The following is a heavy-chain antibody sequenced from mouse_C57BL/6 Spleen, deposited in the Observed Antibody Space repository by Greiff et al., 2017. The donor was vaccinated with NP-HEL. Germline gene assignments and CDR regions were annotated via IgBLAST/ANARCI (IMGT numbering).Heavy chain of an antibody. CDR2: INPNNGGT. CDR3: ARGAQGFDY. D-gene: IGHD3-2*02. V-gene: IGHV1-26*01. CDR1: GYTFTDYY. Sequence: VQLQQSGPELVKPGASVKISCKASGYTFTDYYMNWVKQSHGKSLEWIGDINPNNGGTSYNQKFKGKATLTVDKSSSTAYMELRSLTSEDSAVYYCARGAQGFDYWGQGTTLTVSS. J-gene: IGHJ2*01.